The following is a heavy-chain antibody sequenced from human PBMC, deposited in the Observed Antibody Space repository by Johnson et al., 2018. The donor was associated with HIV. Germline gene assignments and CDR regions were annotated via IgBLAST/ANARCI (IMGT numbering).Heavy chain of an antibody. CDR3: TRDGDNPRI. Sequence: QVQLVESGGGVVQPGRSLRLSCAASGFTFSSYAMHWVRQAPGKGLEWVAVISYDGSNKYYADSVKGRFTISRDNSKNTLYLQMNSLRAEDTALYYCTRDGDNPRIWGQGTMVTVSS. V-gene: IGHV3-30*04. CDR2: ISYDGSNK. J-gene: IGHJ3*02. CDR1: GFTFSSYA. D-gene: IGHD7-27*01.